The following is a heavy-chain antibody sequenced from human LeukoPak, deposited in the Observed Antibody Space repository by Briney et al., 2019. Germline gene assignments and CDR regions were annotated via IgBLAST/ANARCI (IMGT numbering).Heavy chain of an antibody. CDR2: ISYDGGHK. Sequence: PGGSLRLSCAASGFTFSSYGMHWVRQAPGKGLEWVAVISYDGGHKYYADSVKGRFTISRDNSKNTLYLQMNSLRAEDTAVYYCAKGQRRHVDIVATIPLDYWGQGTLVTVSS. V-gene: IGHV3-30*18. CDR1: GFTFSSYG. D-gene: IGHD5-12*01. CDR3: AKGQRRHVDIVATIPLDY. J-gene: IGHJ4*02.